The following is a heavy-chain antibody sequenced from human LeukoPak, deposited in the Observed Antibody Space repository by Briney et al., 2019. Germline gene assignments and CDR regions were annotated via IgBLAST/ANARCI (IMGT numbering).Heavy chain of an antibody. CDR1: GYSISSGYY. CDR3: ARRPYYYDSSGYRDY. CDR2: IYHSGST. V-gene: IGHV4-38-2*02. D-gene: IGHD3-22*01. Sequence: SETLSLTCTVSGYSISSGYYWGWIRQPPGKGLEWIGSIYHSGSTYYNPSLKSRVTISVDTSKNQFSLKLSSVTAADTAVYYCARRPYYYDSSGYRDYWGQGTQVTVSS. J-gene: IGHJ4*02.